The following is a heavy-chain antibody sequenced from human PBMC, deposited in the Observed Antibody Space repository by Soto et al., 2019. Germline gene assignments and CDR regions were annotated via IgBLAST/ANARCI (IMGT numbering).Heavy chain of an antibody. CDR2: TPGSGGST. D-gene: IGHD6-19*01. V-gene: IGHV3-23*01. CDR1: GFTFGTFA. CDR3: AKGGSSGWYYFDF. J-gene: IGHJ4*02. Sequence: PGGSLRLSCAASGFTFGTFAMNWVRQAPGKGLEWVASTPGSGGSTYYADSVKGRFTISRDNSKNSLYLQLDSLRPEDTAIYYCAKGGSSGWYYFDFWGQGTLVTVSS.